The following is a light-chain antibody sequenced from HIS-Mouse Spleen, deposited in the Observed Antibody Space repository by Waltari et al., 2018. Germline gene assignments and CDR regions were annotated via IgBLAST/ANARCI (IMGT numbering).Light chain of an antibody. Sequence: SYELTQPPSVSVSPGQTASITCSGDKLGDKYACWYQQKPGQSPVLVIDPVSKGPSGIPERFSGSNSGNTATLTISGTQAMDEADYYCQAWDSSTVVVGGGTKLTVL. J-gene: IGLJ2*01. V-gene: IGLV3-1*01. CDR1: KLGDKY. CDR3: QAWDSSTVV. CDR2: PVS.